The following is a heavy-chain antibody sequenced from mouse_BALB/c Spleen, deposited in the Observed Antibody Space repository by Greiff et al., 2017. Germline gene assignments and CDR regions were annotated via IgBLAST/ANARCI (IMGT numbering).Heavy chain of an antibody. V-gene: IGHV1S81*02. CDR1: GYTFTSYW. Sequence: QVQLQQPGAELVKPGASVKLSCKASGYTFTSYWMPWVKQRPGQGLEWIGEINPSNGRTNYNEKFKSKATLTVDKSSSTAYMQLSSLTSEDSAVYYCARSLDGYYAMDYWGQGTSVTVSS. J-gene: IGHJ4*01. D-gene: IGHD2-3*01. CDR3: ARSLDGYYAMDY. CDR2: INPSNGRT.